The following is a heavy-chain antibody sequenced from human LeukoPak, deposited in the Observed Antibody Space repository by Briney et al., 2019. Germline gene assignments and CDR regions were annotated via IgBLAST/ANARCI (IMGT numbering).Heavy chain of an antibody. CDR2: ISYDGSNK. Sequence: PGRSLRLSCAASGFTFSSYAMHWVRQAPGKGLEWVAVISYDGSNKYYADSVKGRFTISRDNSKNTLYLQMNSLRAEDTAVYYCPRLDVAGRDYYYGMDVWGQGTTVTVSS. CDR3: PRLDVAGRDYYYGMDV. CDR1: GFTFSSYA. J-gene: IGHJ6*02. D-gene: IGHD6-19*01. V-gene: IGHV3-30-3*01.